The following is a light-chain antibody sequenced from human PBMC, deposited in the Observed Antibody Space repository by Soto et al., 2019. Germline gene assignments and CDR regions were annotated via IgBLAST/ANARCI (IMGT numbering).Light chain of an antibody. V-gene: IGLV1-40*01. CDR2: ANS. CDR1: SSNIGAGYD. Sequence: QSVLTQPPSVSAAPGQRVTISCTGSSSNIGAGYDIHWYQQVPGTAPKPLIYANSNRASGVPDRFSGSKSGTSASLAITGLQAEDEADYYCQSYDSSLSGYVFGPGTKLTVL. J-gene: IGLJ1*01. CDR3: QSYDSSLSGYV.